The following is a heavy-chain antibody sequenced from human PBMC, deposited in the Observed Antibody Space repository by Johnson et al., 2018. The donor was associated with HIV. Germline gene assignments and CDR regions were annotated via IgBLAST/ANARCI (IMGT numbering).Heavy chain of an antibody. Sequence: QVQLVESGGGVVQPGRSLRLSCAASGFTFSSYGMHWVRQAPGKGLEWVAFIRYDGSNKYYADSVKGRFTISRDISKNTLYLQMNSLRAEDTAVYYCARNSHSSNWYEWEAFDSWGQGTMVTVSS. CDR2: IRYDGSNK. CDR1: GFTFSSYG. CDR3: ARNSHSSNWYEWEAFDS. J-gene: IGHJ3*02. V-gene: IGHV3-33*01. D-gene: IGHD6-13*01.